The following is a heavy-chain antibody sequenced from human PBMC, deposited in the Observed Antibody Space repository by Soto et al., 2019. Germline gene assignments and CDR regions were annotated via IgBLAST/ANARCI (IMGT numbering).Heavy chain of an antibody. Sequence: GGSLRLSCTASGFTFSSYGIHWVRQAPGKGLEWVAVISYDGSNKLYTDSVKGRFTISRDNSKNTLYLQMDSLRAEDTAVYYCAKDLGGYLTGDTFDIWGQGTMVTVSS. CDR3: AKDLGGYLTGDTFDI. J-gene: IGHJ3*02. CDR1: GFTFSSYG. D-gene: IGHD5-12*01. V-gene: IGHV3-30*18. CDR2: ISYDGSNK.